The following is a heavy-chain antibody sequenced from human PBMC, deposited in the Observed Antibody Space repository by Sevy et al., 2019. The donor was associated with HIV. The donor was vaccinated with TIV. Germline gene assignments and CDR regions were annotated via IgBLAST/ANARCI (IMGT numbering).Heavy chain of an antibody. V-gene: IGHV3-15*01. CDR3: ITDPGYRGYDEEVTNYYYYGMDV. Sequence: GGSLRLSCAASGFTFSSAWMSWVRLAPGKGLEWVGRIKSKTDGGTIDYAAPVKGRFTISREESQNTLYLQMNSLKTEDTAVYYCITDPGYRGYDEEVTNYYYYGMDVWGQGTTVTVSS. CDR1: GFTFSSAW. CDR2: IKSKTDGGTI. J-gene: IGHJ6*02. D-gene: IGHD5-12*01.